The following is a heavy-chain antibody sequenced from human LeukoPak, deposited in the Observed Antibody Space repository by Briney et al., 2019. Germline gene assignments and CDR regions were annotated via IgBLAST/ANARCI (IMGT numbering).Heavy chain of an antibody. D-gene: IGHD6-13*01. J-gene: IGHJ4*02. CDR1: GYTFTSYG. CDR3: ARDGGYGYSSSWPNFDY. V-gene: IGHV1-18*01. CDR2: ISAYNGNT. Sequence: ASVKVSCKASGYTFTSYGISWVGQAPGQGLEWMGWISAYNGNTNYAQKLQGRVTMTTDTSTSTAYMELRSLRSDDTAVYYCARDGGYGYSSSWPNFDYWGQGTLVTVSS.